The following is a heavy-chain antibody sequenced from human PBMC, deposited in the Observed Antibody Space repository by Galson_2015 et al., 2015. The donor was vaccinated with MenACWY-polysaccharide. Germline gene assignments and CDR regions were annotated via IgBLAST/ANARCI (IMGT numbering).Heavy chain of an antibody. CDR2: ISYDGRSR. CDR1: GFTFSSSG. V-gene: IGHV3-30*18. CDR3: AKDYTGWRGFDH. Sequence: SLRLSCAASGFTFSSSGMHWVRQAPGKGLEWVAVISYDGRSRYYADSVMGRFTISRDTSKNTLYLQMNSLRTGDTAVYYCAKDYTGWRGFDHWGQGTLVTVS. D-gene: IGHD6-19*01. J-gene: IGHJ4*02.